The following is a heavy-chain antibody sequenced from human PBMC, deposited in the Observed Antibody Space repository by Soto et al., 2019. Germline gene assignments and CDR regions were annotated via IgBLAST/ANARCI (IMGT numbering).Heavy chain of an antibody. CDR2: ISHSGNA. CDR3: AKSPGDALDV. V-gene: IGHV4-34*01. CDR1: GGSFSEYY. J-gene: IGHJ3*01. Sequence: SETLSLTCAVYGGSFSEYYSWIRQPPGKGLEWIGEISHSGNANYNPSLKSRASLSVDTSKNQFSLKMNSMTAADTAIYYYAKSPGDALDVWGQGTMVTVSS.